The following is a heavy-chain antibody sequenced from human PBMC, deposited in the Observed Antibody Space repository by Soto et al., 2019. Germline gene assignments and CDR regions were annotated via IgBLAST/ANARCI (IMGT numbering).Heavy chain of an antibody. J-gene: IGHJ4*02. Sequence: LSLTCTVSGGSISSCYWSWIRQPPGKGLEWIGYIYYSGSTNYNPSLKSRVTISVDTSKNQFSLKLSSVTAADTAVYYCAGTYYYDSSGYWSFDYWGQGTLVTVSS. CDR1: GGSISSCY. D-gene: IGHD3-22*01. CDR3: AGTYYYDSSGYWSFDY. V-gene: IGHV4-59*01. CDR2: IYYSGST.